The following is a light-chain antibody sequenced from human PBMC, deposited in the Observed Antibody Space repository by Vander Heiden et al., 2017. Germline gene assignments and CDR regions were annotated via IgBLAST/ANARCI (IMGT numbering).Light chain of an antibody. CDR1: QSVNSY. CDR3: QQRSNWPLT. CDR2: DAS. V-gene: IGKV3-11*01. Sequence: EIVLTQSPATLSLSPGERATLSCRASQSVNSYLAWYQQTPGQAPRLLIYDASNRATDIPPRFSGSGSGTDYTLTISGLEPEDFAVYYCQQRSNWPLTFGGGTDVVI. J-gene: IGKJ4*01.